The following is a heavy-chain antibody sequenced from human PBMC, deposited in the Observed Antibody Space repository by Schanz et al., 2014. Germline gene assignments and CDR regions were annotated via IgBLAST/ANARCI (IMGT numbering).Heavy chain of an antibody. J-gene: IGHJ1*01. CDR3: AKESEIVVVVGTSMSGDFHH. CDR1: GFTFSNHG. D-gene: IGHD2-15*01. CDR2: IWYDGSNE. V-gene: IGHV3-33*06. Sequence: QVQLVESGGGVVQPGRSLRLSCAASGFTFSNHGMHWVRQSPGKGLEWVALIWYDGSNEYYADSVKGRFIISRDNSKNTLYLQMNNLRAEDTAVYFCAKESEIVVVVGTSMSGDFHHWGQGTLVTVSS.